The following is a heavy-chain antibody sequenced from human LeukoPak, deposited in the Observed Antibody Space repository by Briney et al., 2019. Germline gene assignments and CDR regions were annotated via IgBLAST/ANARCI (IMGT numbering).Heavy chain of an antibody. CDR1: GYTFTTYG. Sequence: ASVKVSCKASGYTFTTYGISWVRQAPGQGLVWMGWLNPNCGGTNYAQKFQGRVTMTRDTSITTAYMELSRLTSDDTAVYFCARDQSTSFSSSYNFDYWGQGTLVTVSS. CDR3: ARDQSTSFSSSYNFDY. D-gene: IGHD5-24*01. CDR2: LNPNCGGT. V-gene: IGHV1-2*02. J-gene: IGHJ4*02.